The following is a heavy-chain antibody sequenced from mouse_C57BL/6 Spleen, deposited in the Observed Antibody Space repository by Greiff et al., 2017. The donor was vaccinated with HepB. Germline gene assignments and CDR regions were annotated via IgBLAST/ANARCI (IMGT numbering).Heavy chain of an antibody. D-gene: IGHD1-1*01. J-gene: IGHJ3*01. CDR3: ARTLFITTVVPFAY. V-gene: IGHV1-76*01. CDR2: IYPGSGNT. CDR1: GYTFTDYY. Sequence: VQLQQSGAELVRPGASVKLSCKASGYTFTDYYINWVKQRPGQGLEWIARIYPGSGNTYYNEKFKGKATLTAEKSSSTAYMQLSSLTSEDSAVYFCARTLFITTVVPFAYWGQGTLVTVSA.